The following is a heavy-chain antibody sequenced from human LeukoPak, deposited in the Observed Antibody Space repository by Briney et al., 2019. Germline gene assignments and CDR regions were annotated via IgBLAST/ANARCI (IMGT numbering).Heavy chain of an antibody. CDR3: AREKEEAAGFSDY. V-gene: IGHV4-30-2*01. D-gene: IGHD2-15*01. J-gene: IGHJ4*02. Sequence: SETLSLTCTVSGGSISSGGYYWSWIRQPPGKGLEWIGYIYHSGSTYYNPSLKGRVTISVDRSKNQFSLKLSSVTAADTAVYYCAREKEEAAGFSDYWGQGTLVTVSS. CDR2: IYHSGST. CDR1: GGSISSGGYY.